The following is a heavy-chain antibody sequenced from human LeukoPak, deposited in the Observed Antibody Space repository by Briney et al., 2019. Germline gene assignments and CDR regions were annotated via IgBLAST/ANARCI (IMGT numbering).Heavy chain of an antibody. D-gene: IGHD6-6*01. CDR1: GYTFTTYD. Sequence: ASVKVSCKASGYTFTTYDINWVRQATGQGLEWMGWMNPHSGNTGYAQNFQGRVTMTRNTSIGTAYMELSSLRAEDTAVYYCARGAPYSSSTLGVIDYWGQGTLVTVSS. V-gene: IGHV1-8*01. J-gene: IGHJ4*02. CDR2: MNPHSGNT. CDR3: ARGAPYSSSTLGVIDY.